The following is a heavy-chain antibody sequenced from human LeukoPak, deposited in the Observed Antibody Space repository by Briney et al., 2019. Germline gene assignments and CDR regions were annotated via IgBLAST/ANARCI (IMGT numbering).Heavy chain of an antibody. CDR3: ARAPTVRGVDYYYGMDV. CDR1: GFMFSSNW. V-gene: IGHV3-53*01. D-gene: IGHD3-10*01. CDR2: IYSGGST. Sequence: GGSLRLSCAASGFMFSSNWMSWVRQAPGKGLEWVSVIYSGGSTYYADSVKGRFTISRDNSKNTLYLQMNSLRAEDTAVYYCARAPTVRGVDYYYGMDVWGQGTTVTVSS. J-gene: IGHJ6*02.